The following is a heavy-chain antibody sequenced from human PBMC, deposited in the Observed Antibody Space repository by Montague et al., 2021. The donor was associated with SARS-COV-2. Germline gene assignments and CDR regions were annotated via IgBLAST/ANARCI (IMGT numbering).Heavy chain of an antibody. CDR3: TTNASPYYGVDV. V-gene: IGHV3-49*04. CDR2: IKRNVHGGTT. J-gene: IGHJ6*02. Sequence: SLRLSCAGSGFSFGDYALSWVRQGPGKGLEWVGFIKRNVHGGTTEYAASVRGRFTISRDDSKSIAYLQLNSLRTEDTAVYYCTTNASPYYGVDVWGQGTTVTVSS. CDR1: GFSFGDYA.